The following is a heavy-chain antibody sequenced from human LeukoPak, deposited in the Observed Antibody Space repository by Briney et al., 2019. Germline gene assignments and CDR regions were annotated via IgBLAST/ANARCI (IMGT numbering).Heavy chain of an antibody. J-gene: IGHJ4*02. D-gene: IGHD5-24*01. Sequence: GGSLRLSCAASGFTFSSYGMHWVRQAPGKGLEWVAFIRYDGSNKYYADSVKGRFTTSRDNSKNTLYLQMNSLRVEDTAVYYCAKDRGDYFDYWGQGTLVTVSS. V-gene: IGHV3-30*02. CDR3: AKDRGDYFDY. CDR1: GFTFSSYG. CDR2: IRYDGSNK.